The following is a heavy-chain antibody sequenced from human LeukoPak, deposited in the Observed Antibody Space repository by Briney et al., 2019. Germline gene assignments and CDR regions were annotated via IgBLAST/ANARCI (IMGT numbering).Heavy chain of an antibody. CDR1: GGSFSGYY. Sequence: SEXLSLTCAVYGGSFSGYYWSWIRQPPGKGLEWIGEINHSGSTNYNPSLTSRVTISVDTSKNQFSLKLSSVTAADTAVYYCARGGWSLDSWGQGTLVTVSS. V-gene: IGHV4-34*01. J-gene: IGHJ5*01. CDR2: INHSGST. CDR3: ARGGWSLDS.